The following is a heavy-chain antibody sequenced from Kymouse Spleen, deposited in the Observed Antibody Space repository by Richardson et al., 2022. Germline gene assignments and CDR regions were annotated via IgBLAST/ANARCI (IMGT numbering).Heavy chain of an antibody. J-gene: IGHJ4*02. D-gene: IGHD2-8*01. Sequence: QVQLQQWGAGLLKPSETLSLTCAVYGGSFSGYYWSWIRQPPGKGLEWIGEINHSGSTNYNPSLKSRVTISVDTSKNQFSLKLSSVTAADTAVYYCARGGYCTNGVCLYYFDYWGQGTLVTVSS. V-gene: IGHV4-34*01. CDR2: INHSGST. CDR1: GGSFSGYY. CDR3: ARGGYCTNGVCLYYFDY.